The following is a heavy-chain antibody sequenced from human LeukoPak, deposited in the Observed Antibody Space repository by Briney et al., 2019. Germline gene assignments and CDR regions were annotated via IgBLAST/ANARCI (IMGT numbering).Heavy chain of an antibody. V-gene: IGHV4-61*02. CDR3: ARERSLSSDY. D-gene: IGHD5-24*01. CDR2: IYTSGST. Sequence: SQTLSLTCTVSGGSINSGRYYWNWIRQPAGKGLEWIGRIYTSGSTNYNPSLKSRVTMSVDTSKNQFSLKLTSVTAADTAVYYCARERSLSSDYWGQGILVTVSP. CDR1: GGSINSGRYY. J-gene: IGHJ4*02.